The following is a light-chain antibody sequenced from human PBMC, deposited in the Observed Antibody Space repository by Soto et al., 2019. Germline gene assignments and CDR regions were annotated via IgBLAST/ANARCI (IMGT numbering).Light chain of an antibody. CDR1: QSVSSN. CDR3: QQYNSWMYT. V-gene: IGKV3-15*01. Sequence: EIVMTQSPATLSVSPGERATLSCRASQSVSSNLAWYQQKPGQAPRLLIYGASTRATGIPARFSGSGSGTEFTLTISSRQSEDFAVYYCQQYNSWMYTFGQGTKLEIK. J-gene: IGKJ2*01. CDR2: GAS.